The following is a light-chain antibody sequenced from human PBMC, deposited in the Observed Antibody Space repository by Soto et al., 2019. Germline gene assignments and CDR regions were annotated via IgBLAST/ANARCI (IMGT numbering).Light chain of an antibody. J-gene: IGLJ1*01. CDR3: CSYAGSYTYQV. CDR1: SSDVGGSKY. V-gene: IGLV2-11*01. Sequence: QSALTQPRSVSGSPGQSVTISCTGTSSDVGGSKYVSWYQQYPGKAPKLIIYDVTNRPSGVPDRFSGSKSGNTDSLTISGLQAGDEADYYCCSYAGSYTYQVFGTGTKVTVL. CDR2: DVT.